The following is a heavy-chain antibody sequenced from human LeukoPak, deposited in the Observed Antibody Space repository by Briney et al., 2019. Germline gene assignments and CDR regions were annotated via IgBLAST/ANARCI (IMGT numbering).Heavy chain of an antibody. CDR1: GFTFSNYD. CDR2: IRDSGDST. CDR3: ARSLTKVRGYDY. Sequence: GGSLRLSCAASGFTFSNYDMSWVRQTPGKGLEWVSGIRDSGDSTYYADSVKGRFTISRDNSKNTVYLQMNSLRIEDTAVYYCARSLTKVRGYDYWGQGTLVIVSS. D-gene: IGHD3-10*01. J-gene: IGHJ4*02. V-gene: IGHV3-23*01.